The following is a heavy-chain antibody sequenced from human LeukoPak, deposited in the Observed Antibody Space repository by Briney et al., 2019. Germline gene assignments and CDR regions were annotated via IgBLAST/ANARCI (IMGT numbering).Heavy chain of an antibody. CDR3: TRRTSVLPFDY. D-gene: IGHD2-8*01. CDR1: GFTFSNYW. V-gene: IGHV3-30-3*01. J-gene: IGHJ4*02. CDR2: ISYDGSNK. Sequence: GGSLRLSCAASGFTFSNYWMHWVRQAPGKGLEWVAVISYDGSNKYYADSVKGRFTISRDNSKNTLYLQMNSLRAEDTAVYYCTRRTSVLPFDYWGQGTLVTVSS.